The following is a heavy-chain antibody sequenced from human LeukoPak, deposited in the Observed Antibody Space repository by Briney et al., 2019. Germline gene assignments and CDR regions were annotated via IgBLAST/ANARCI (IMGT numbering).Heavy chain of an antibody. CDR3: AKLGGHPLHNYYVGV. J-gene: IGHJ6*03. D-gene: IGHD3-16*01. CDR1: GFTFSSYA. V-gene: IGHV3-23*01. Sequence: GGSLRLSCAASGFTFSSYAMSWVRQAPGKGLEWVSGILDSGYSTYYANSVKGRFTISRDNSNNALYLQMNSLRAEDTAVYYCAKLGGHPLHNYYVGVWGKGTTVAVSS. CDR2: ILDSGYST.